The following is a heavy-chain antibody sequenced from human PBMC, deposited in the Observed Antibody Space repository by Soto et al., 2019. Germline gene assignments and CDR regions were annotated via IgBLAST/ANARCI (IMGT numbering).Heavy chain of an antibody. J-gene: IGHJ4*02. CDR3: ARGVPVGAIGRFYFDS. Sequence: PGGFLRLSCAASGFTVSNNYMTWVRQAPGKGLEWVSVMYSGGTATSYADSVKGRFTVSRDNSKNTVYLQLDSLKADDTAVYYCARGVPVGAIGRFYFDSWGQGTLVTVSS. CDR2: MYSGGTAT. V-gene: IGHV3-53*01. CDR1: GFTVSNNY. D-gene: IGHD1-26*01.